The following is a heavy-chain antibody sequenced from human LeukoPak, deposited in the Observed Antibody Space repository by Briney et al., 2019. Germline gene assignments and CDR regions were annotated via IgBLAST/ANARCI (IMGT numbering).Heavy chain of an antibody. CDR2: ISSSSSYI. CDR3: ARVGGYSYGYLDY. Sequence: GGSLRLSCAASGFTFSSYSMNWVRQAPGKGLEWVSSISSSSSYIYYPDSVKGRFTISRDNAKNSLYLQMNSLRAEDTAVYYCARVGGYSYGYLDYWGQGTLVTVSS. D-gene: IGHD5-18*01. J-gene: IGHJ4*02. V-gene: IGHV3-21*01. CDR1: GFTFSSYS.